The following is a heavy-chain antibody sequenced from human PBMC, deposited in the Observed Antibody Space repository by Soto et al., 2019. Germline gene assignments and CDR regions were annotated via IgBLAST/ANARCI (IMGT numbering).Heavy chain of an antibody. Sequence: GEALKISWQGSGDSFARYWIGWGRQRPGKVLEWMAILYPAHSHTIYRPSFQGPVPISADKSLRTAYLQSTSLKASDTALYYCARTRSFPLGFYYDGMDVWGQGTTVTVSS. D-gene: IGHD6-6*01. CDR1: GDSFARYW. CDR3: ARTRSFPLGFYYDGMDV. V-gene: IGHV5-51*01. J-gene: IGHJ6*02. CDR2: LYPAHSHT.